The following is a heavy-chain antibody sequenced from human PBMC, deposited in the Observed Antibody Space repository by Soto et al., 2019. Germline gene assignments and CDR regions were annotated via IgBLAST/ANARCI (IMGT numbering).Heavy chain of an antibody. CDR3: VRDSARTFDY. CDR2: ISGSGDST. CDR1: GFTFSSYA. Sequence: GSLRLSCAASGFTFSSYAMNWVRQAPGKGLEWVSVISGSGDSTYYADSVKGRFTISRDNSKNTVYLQMNSLRADDTAVYYCVRDSARTFDYWGRGTLVTVSS. V-gene: IGHV3-23*01. J-gene: IGHJ4*01. D-gene: IGHD3-10*01.